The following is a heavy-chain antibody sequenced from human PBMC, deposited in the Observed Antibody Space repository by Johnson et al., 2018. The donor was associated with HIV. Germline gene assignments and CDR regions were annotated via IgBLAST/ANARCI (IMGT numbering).Heavy chain of an antibody. CDR2: INSDGSDT. CDR3: ARDESGYDEGFDAFDV. J-gene: IGHJ3*01. V-gene: IGHV3-74*01. D-gene: IGHD5-12*01. Sequence: VQLVESGGDLVQPGGSLRLSCAASRFTFSSYSMHWVRQVPGKGLVWVSGINSDGSDTRYADSVKGRFTISRDNAKTTLYLQMNSLRAEDTAVYYCARDESGYDEGFDAFDVWGHGTLVTVSS. CDR1: RFTFSSYS.